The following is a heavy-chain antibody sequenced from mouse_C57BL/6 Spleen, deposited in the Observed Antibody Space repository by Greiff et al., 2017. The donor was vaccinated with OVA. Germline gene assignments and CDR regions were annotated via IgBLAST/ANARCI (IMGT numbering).Heavy chain of an antibody. CDR2: IYPGSGNT. J-gene: IGHJ4*01. Sequence: QVQLKESGPELVKPGASVKISCKASGYSFTSYYIHWVKQRPGQGLEWIGWIYPGSGNTKYNEKFKGKATLTADTSSSTAYMQLSSLTSEDSAVYYGARGEGKNEEVTRRYYAMDYWGQGTSVTVSS. CDR3: ARGEGKNEEVTRRYYAMDY. CDR1: GYSFTSYY. V-gene: IGHV1-66*01.